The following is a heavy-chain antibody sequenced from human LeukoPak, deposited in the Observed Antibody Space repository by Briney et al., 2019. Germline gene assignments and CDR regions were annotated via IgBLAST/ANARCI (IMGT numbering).Heavy chain of an antibody. CDR3: ARHDAGIAARPFDN. D-gene: IGHD6-6*01. CDR1: GSSISTYY. CDR2: IHASGPT. V-gene: IGHV4-4*09. Sequence: SETLSLTCTVSGSSISTYYWSWIRRPPEEGLEWIAYIHASGPTNYNPSLKSRITISVDTSKNQFSLKLSSVTAADTAVYYCARHDAGIAARPFDNWGQGTLVTVSS. J-gene: IGHJ4*02.